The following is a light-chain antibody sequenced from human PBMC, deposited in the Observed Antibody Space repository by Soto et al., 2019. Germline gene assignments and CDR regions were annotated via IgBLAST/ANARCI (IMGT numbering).Light chain of an antibody. V-gene: IGKV1-5*01. J-gene: IGKJ1*01. CDR2: DAS. CDR1: QTISTC. Sequence: DIQLTQSPSTLSASVGERVTITCRASQTISTCMAWYQQKPEQAPTLLVYDASTSQSGVASRLSGSGSGTEFTLISSGLQPDDSAMYYGQQYTKTNTPWMFGQGTQVDIK. CDR3: QQYTKTNTPWM.